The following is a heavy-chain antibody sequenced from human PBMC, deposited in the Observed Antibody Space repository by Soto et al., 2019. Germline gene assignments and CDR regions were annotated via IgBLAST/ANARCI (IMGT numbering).Heavy chain of an antibody. CDR1: GFTFNSHA. J-gene: IGHJ4*02. Sequence: QVQLVESGGGVVQPGRSLRLTCEVSGFTFNSHAMHWVRQAPGKGLEWVAVISYGGANNYYADSVQGRFTISRDNSQNTLFLQMNSLRPEGTAVYYCARGPRSCSYTSCYTIDYWGQGTLVTFSS. CDR2: ISYGGANN. CDR3: ARGPRSCSYTSCYTIDY. D-gene: IGHD2-2*02. V-gene: IGHV3-30*03.